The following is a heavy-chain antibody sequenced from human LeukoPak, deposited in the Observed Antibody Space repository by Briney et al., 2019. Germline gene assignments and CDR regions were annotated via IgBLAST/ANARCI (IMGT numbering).Heavy chain of an antibody. CDR1: GFTFRDYT. CDR2: ISKSSTYI. V-gene: IGHV3-21*01. CDR3: ARDLAYSRLDY. Sequence: GGSLRLSCAASGFTFRDYTMNWVRQAPGKGLEWVSAISKSSTYIKYADSVKGRFTISRDNAENSLYLQMNSLRVEDTAFYYCARDLAYSRLDYWGQGMLVTVSS. J-gene: IGHJ4*02. D-gene: IGHD5-18*01.